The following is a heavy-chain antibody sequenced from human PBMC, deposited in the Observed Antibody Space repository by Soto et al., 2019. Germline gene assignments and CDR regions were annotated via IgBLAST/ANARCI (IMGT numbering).Heavy chain of an antibody. CDR2: IIPIFGTA. Sequence: VASVKVSCKASGGTFSSYAISWVRQAPGQGLEWMGGIIPIFGTANYAQKFQGRVTITADESTSTAYMELSSLRSEDTAVYYCARGEIQRITIFGVVRGYFDYWGQGTLVTVSS. CDR1: GGTFSSYA. CDR3: ARGEIQRITIFGVVRGYFDY. D-gene: IGHD3-3*01. J-gene: IGHJ4*02. V-gene: IGHV1-69*13.